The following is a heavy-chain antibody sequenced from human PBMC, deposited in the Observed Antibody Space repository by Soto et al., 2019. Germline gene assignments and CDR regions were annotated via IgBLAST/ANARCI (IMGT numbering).Heavy chain of an antibody. CDR1: GFTFSSYA. D-gene: IGHD2-2*02. CDR3: AKFGGQLLYEREQTYYYYSGMDV. Sequence: GGSLRLSCAASGFTFSSYAMSWVRQAPGKGLEWVSAIGGSGGSTYYADSVKGRFTISRDNSKNTLYLQMNSLRAEDTAVYYCAKFGGQLLYEREQTYYYYSGMDVWGQGTTVTVYS. V-gene: IGHV3-23*01. J-gene: IGHJ6*02. CDR2: IGGSGGST.